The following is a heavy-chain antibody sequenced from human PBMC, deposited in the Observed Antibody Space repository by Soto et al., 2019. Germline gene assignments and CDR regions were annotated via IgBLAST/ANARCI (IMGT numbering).Heavy chain of an antibody. CDR2: ISYDGSNK. V-gene: IGHV3-30*18. Sequence: PGGSLRLSCAASGFTFSSYGMHWVRQAPGKGLEWVAVISYDGSNKYYADSVKGRFTISRDNSKNTLYLQMNSLRAEDTAVYYCAKGKYYDFWSGSPSYYGMDVWGQGTTVTVSS. D-gene: IGHD3-3*01. CDR3: AKGKYYDFWSGSPSYYGMDV. CDR1: GFTFSSYG. J-gene: IGHJ6*02.